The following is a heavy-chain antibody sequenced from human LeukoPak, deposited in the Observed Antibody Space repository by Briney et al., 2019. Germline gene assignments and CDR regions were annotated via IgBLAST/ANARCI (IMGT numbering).Heavy chain of an antibody. CDR2: INHSGST. V-gene: IGHV4-34*01. J-gene: IGHJ6*03. Sequence: KTSETLSLTCAVYGGSFSGYYWSWIRQPPGKGLEWIGEINHSGSTNYNPSLKSRVTISVDTSKNQFSLKLSSVTAADTAVYYCARGLLVSKVGRGSSYYYMDVWGKGTTVTVSS. CDR3: ARGLLVSKVGRGSSYYYMDV. CDR1: GGSFSGYY. D-gene: IGHD2-2*01.